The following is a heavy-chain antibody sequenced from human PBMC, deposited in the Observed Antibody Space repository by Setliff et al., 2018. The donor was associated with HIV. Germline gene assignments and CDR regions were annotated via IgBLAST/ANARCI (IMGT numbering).Heavy chain of an antibody. V-gene: IGHV1-24*01. Sequence: GASVKVSCKVSGYSLTELSIHWVRQAPGEGLEWMGGFDPEDDETVYAEKFQGRVTMTEGTSTDTAYMALSSLRSEDTAMYYCATSGFYDILTGPTPGVFDIWGQGTMVT. CDR3: ATSGFYDILTGPTPGVFDI. CDR2: FDPEDDET. J-gene: IGHJ3*02. CDR1: GYSLTELS. D-gene: IGHD3-9*01.